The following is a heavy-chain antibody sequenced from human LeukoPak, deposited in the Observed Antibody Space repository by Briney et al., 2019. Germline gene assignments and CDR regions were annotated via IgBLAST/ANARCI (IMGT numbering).Heavy chain of an antibody. Sequence: PGGSLRLSCAASGFTFSSYAMICVRQAPGKGLEWVSVIGGSGSGTHYANSVKGRFTISRDNSKNTLYLQMNILSAEDTAVYYCAKDWYDHWGQGTLVTVSS. CDR1: GFTFSSYA. J-gene: IGHJ5*02. V-gene: IGHV3-23*01. CDR3: AKDWYDH. CDR2: IGGSGSGT.